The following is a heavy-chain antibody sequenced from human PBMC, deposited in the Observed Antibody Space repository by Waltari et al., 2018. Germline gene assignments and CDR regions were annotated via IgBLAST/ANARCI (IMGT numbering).Heavy chain of an antibody. J-gene: IGHJ4*02. V-gene: IGHV3-23*01. CDR2: ISGSGGNT. CDR3: AKGRWYFDF. Sequence: EVQLLESGGGLVQPGGSLRLSCASSGLPFSTSAMSWGRPAPGRVLEWVSGISGSGGNTYYADFVKGRFTISRDNSRNTLFLQMNRLRAEDTAVYYCAKGRWYFDFWGRGTLVTVPS. CDR1: GLPFSTSA.